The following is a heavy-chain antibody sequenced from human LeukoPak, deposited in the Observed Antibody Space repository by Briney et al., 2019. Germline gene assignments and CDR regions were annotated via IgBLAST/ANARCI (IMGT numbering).Heavy chain of an antibody. D-gene: IGHD6-13*01. Sequence: SETLSLTCAVYGGSFSGYYWSWIRQPPGKGLEWIGEINHSGSTNYNPSLKSRVTISEDTSKNQFYLKLSSVTAADTAVYYCARGVYSSSWCIDWGQGTLVTVSS. CDR1: GGSFSGYY. J-gene: IGHJ4*02. V-gene: IGHV4-34*01. CDR2: INHSGST. CDR3: ARGVYSSSWCID.